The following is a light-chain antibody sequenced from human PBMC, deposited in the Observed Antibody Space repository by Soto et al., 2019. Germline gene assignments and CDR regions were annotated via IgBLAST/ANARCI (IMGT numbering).Light chain of an antibody. J-gene: IGKJ4*01. CDR1: QSVSSY. CDR2: DAS. Sequence: EIVLTQSPATLSLSPGERATLSCRASQSVSSYLAWYQQKPGQAPRLLIYDASNRATGIPARFSGSGSGTHFTHTISSLDPEDFAVYYCQQRRNWPPLTFGGGTKVEIK. V-gene: IGKV3-11*01. CDR3: QQRRNWPPLT.